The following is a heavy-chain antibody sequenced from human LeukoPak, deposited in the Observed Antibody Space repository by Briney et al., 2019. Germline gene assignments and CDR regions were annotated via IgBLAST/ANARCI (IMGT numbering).Heavy chain of an antibody. J-gene: IGHJ5*02. CDR1: GGSISSYY. CDR2: NYTSGST. V-gene: IGHV4-4*07. CDR3: AREGYYGSGSYGHFDP. Sequence: SETLSLTCTVSGGSISSYYWSWIRQPAGKGLEWIGRNYTSGSTNYNPSLKSRVTMSVDTSKNQFSLKLSSVTAADTAVYYCAREGYYGSGSYGHFDPWGQGTLVTVSS. D-gene: IGHD3-10*01.